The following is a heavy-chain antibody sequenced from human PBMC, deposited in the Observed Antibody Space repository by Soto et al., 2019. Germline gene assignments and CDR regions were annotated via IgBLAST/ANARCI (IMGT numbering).Heavy chain of an antibody. Sequence: PGGSLRLSCAASGFTFNSYAMSWVRQAAGKGLEWVSSISGSGGSTYYADSVGGRFTLSRDNSKNTLYLQMNSLRAEDTAVYYCAKGLAAAGTPSYFDCWGQGTLVTVSS. D-gene: IGHD6-13*01. V-gene: IGHV3-23*01. CDR1: GFTFNSYA. CDR2: ISGSGGST. CDR3: AKGLAAAGTPSYFDC. J-gene: IGHJ4*02.